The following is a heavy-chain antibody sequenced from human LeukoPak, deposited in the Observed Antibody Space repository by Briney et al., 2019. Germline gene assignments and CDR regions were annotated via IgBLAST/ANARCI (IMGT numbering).Heavy chain of an antibody. J-gene: IGHJ4*02. CDR1: GYSFTSYW. CDR2: IYPGDSDT. D-gene: IGHD3-22*01. V-gene: IGHV5-51*04. CDR3: ARRKYYYDSSGQYYFDY. Sequence: GESLKISCKGSGYSFTSYWIGWVRQMPGKGLEWMGIIYPGDSDTRYSPSFQGQVTISADKPISTAYLQWSSLKASDTAMYYCARRKYYYDSSGQYYFDYWGQGTLVTVSS.